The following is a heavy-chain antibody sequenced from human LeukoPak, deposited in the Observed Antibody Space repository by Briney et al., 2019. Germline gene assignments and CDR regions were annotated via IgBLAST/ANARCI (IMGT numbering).Heavy chain of an antibody. Sequence: PGGSLRLSCAASGFTFSNYWMNWVRQAPGKGLEWVANIKRDGSDTYYGDSVRGRFTISRDNVKNSLYLQLGSLKAEDTGIYYCARDVYYYDSSGHDFWGQGTLVTVSS. CDR3: ARDVYYYDSSGHDF. D-gene: IGHD3-22*01. CDR2: IKRDGSDT. CDR1: GFTFSNYW. V-gene: IGHV3-7*01. J-gene: IGHJ4*02.